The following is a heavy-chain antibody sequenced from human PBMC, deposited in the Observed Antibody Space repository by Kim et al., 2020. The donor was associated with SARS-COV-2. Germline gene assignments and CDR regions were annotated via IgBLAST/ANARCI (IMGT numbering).Heavy chain of an antibody. CDR3: AAVSYGDYTLDY. D-gene: IGHD4-17*01. CDR2: FDPENDER. V-gene: IGHV1-24*01. J-gene: IGHJ4*02. Sequence: ASVKVSCKASGHLFTELSIHWVRQAPGKGLEYMGGFDPENDERIYVQQFQGRVTMTEDTSTDTAYLDLSSLRSDDTAVYYCAAVSYGDYTLDYWGQATLV. CDR1: GHLFTELS.